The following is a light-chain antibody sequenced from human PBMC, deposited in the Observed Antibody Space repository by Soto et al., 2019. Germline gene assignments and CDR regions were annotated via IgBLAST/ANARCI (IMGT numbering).Light chain of an antibody. CDR3: DAYTSSRAYV. V-gene: IGLV2-14*01. CDR1: SSDVGGYNY. Sequence: QSVLTQPAAVSVSPGQAITISCSGTSSDVGGYNYVSLYQLQSGKAPKLIIHEVSSLPSGVSNRFSGSKSGNSFSLTISGLQAEDEADYYCDAYTSSRAYVFGIGTKLTVL. J-gene: IGLJ1*01. CDR2: EVS.